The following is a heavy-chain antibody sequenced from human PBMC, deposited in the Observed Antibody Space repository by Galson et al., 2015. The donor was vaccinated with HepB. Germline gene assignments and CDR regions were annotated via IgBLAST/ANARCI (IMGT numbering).Heavy chain of an antibody. CDR1: GFTFSSYA. D-gene: IGHD3-22*01. V-gene: IGHV3-23*01. CDR3: AKVAGITMIVVEYYFDY. Sequence: SLRLSCAASGFTFSSYAMSWVRQAPGKGLEWVSAISGSGGSTYYADSVKGRFTISRDNSKNTLYLQMNSLRAEDTAVYYCAKVAGITMIVVEYYFDYWGQGTLVTVSS. CDR2: ISGSGGST. J-gene: IGHJ4*02.